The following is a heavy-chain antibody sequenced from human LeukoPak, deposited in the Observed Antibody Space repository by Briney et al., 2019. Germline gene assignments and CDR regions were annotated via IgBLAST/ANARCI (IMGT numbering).Heavy chain of an antibody. CDR3: AKGYCSNGVRYTDY. V-gene: IGHV3-23*01. Sequence: PGGSLRLSCAASGFTFSSFAMTWVRQAPGKGLDWVSGISGSGGSTFYADSVKGRFTISRDNSKNTLYLQMNSLRAEDTAVYYCAKGYCSNGVRYTDYWGQGTLVTVSS. J-gene: IGHJ4*02. D-gene: IGHD2-8*01. CDR2: ISGSGGST. CDR1: GFTFSSFA.